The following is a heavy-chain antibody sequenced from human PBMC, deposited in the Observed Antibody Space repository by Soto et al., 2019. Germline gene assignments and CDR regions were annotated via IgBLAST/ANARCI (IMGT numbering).Heavy chain of an antibody. V-gene: IGHV4-30-2*01. D-gene: IGHD6-13*01. CDR2: MYHSGST. J-gene: IGHJ4*02. Sequence: SETLSLTCAVSGGSISSGGYSWSWIRQPPGKGLEWIGDMYHSGSTYYNPSLKSRVTISIDTSKNQFSLKLSSVTAADTAVYYCASEAGYSSFWGQGTLVTVSS. CDR1: GGSISSGGYS. CDR3: ASEAGYSSF.